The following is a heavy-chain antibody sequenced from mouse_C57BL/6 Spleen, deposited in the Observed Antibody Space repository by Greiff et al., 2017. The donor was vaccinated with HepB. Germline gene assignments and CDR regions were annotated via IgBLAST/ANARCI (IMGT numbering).Heavy chain of an antibody. V-gene: IGHV10-1*01. D-gene: IGHD2-4*01. Sequence: DVQLQESGGGLVQPKGSLKLSCAASGFSFNTYAMNWVRQAPGKGLEWVARIRSKSNNYATYYADSVKDRFTISRDDSESMLYLQMNNLKTEDTAMYYCVRRGSYYDSSYAMDYWGQGTSVTVSS. J-gene: IGHJ4*01. CDR1: GFSFNTYA. CDR3: VRRGSYYDSSYAMDY. CDR2: IRSKSNNYAT.